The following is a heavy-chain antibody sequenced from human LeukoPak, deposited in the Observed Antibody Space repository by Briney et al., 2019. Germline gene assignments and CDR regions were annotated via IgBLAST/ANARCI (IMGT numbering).Heavy chain of an antibody. Sequence: PRGSLRHSCAASLFTLDDYGMSWVRPTPGKGGEWVFGIYWYGGSTGSADSVRGRFTLSRDKAQNSHYLHINSLISEGTALYYCAREWKSGLDYWGQGTLVTVSS. V-gene: IGHV3-20*04. J-gene: IGHJ4*02. CDR1: LFTLDDYG. D-gene: IGHD3-3*01. CDR2: IYWYGGST. CDR3: AREWKSGLDY.